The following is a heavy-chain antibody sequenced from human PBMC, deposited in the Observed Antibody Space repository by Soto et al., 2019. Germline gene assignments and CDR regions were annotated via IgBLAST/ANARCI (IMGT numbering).Heavy chain of an antibody. J-gene: IGHJ4*02. CDR3: ATYYGGKPFAY. Sequence: QLQESGPGLVKPSESLSLTCTVSGGSISGSNYYWGWIRQSPGKGLEWIGSIYYSGSTYYHPSLTSXXTXAXXTSQNQYALNLGSVTAADTGVSYCATYYGGKPFAYWGQGTLVTASS. CDR2: IYYSGST. CDR1: GGSISGSNYY. D-gene: IGHD1-26*01. V-gene: IGHV4-39*01.